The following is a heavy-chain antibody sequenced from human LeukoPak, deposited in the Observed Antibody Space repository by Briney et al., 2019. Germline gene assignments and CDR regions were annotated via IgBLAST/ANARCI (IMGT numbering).Heavy chain of an antibody. V-gene: IGHV4-59*01. Sequence: SETLSLTCTVSGGSISSYYWSWIRQPPGKGLAWIGHIYYSGSTKYNPSLKSRVTISVDTSKNQFSLKLTSVTAADTAVYYCARWSDGSSAYYGPWGQGTLVTVSS. D-gene: IGHD3-22*01. J-gene: IGHJ5*02. CDR3: ARWSDGSSAYYGP. CDR1: GGSISSYY. CDR2: IYYSGST.